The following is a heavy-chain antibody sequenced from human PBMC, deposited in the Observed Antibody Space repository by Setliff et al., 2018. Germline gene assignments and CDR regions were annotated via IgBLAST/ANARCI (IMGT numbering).Heavy chain of an antibody. Sequence: PGGSLRLSCAASGFTFSTYWMSWVRQAPGKGLEWVANIKQDGSEKYYVDSVKGRFSISRDNAKNSLYLQMNSLRAEGTAVYYCARAGYCSGGRCYCDYWGQGTLVTVSS. CDR1: GFTFSTYW. CDR2: IKQDGSEK. V-gene: IGHV3-7*01. CDR3: ARAGYCSGGRCYCDY. D-gene: IGHD2-15*01. J-gene: IGHJ4*02.